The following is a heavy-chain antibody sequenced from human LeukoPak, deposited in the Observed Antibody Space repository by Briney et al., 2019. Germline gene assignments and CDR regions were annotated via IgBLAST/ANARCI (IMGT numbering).Heavy chain of an antibody. Sequence: ASVKVSCKASGYTFTSYGISWVRQAPGQGLEWMGWISAYNGNTNYAQKLQGRVTMTTDTSTSTAYMELRSLRSDDTAVYYCARDQPATVTSPFDYWGQGTLVTVSS. J-gene: IGHJ4*02. V-gene: IGHV1-18*01. CDR1: GYTFTSYG. D-gene: IGHD5-18*01. CDR3: ARDQPATVTSPFDY. CDR2: ISAYNGNT.